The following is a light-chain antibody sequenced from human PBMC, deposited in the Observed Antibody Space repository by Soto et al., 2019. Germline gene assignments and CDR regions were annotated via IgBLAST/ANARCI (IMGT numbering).Light chain of an antibody. V-gene: IGLV2-23*01. Sequence: QSALTQPASVSGSPGQSITISCTGTSSDVGSYNLVSWYQHHPGKAPKLMIYEGSARPSGVSNRFSGSKSGNTASLTISGLQAEDEADYYCCSYGGSSTVLFGGGTKVTVL. CDR3: CSYGGSSTVL. CDR1: SSDVGSYNL. CDR2: EGS. J-gene: IGLJ2*01.